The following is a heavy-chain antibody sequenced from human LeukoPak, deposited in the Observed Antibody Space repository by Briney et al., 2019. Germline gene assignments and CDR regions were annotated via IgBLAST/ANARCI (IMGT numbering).Heavy chain of an antibody. CDR2: IYYSGST. CDR3: AREGPPSGYAVGGHWFDP. V-gene: IGHV4-31*03. J-gene: IGHJ5*02. D-gene: IGHD5-12*01. CDR1: GGSISSGGYY. Sequence: SQTLSLTCTVSGGSISSGGYYWSWIRQHPGKGLEWIGYIYYSGSTYYNPSLKSRVTISVDTSKNQFSLKLSSVTAADTAVYYCAREGPPSGYAVGGHWFDPWGQGTLVAVSS.